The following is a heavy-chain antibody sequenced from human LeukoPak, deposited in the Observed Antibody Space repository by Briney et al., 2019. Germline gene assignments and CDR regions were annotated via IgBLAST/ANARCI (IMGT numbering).Heavy chain of an antibody. D-gene: IGHD2-15*01. CDR3: ARDRLGDEVDCSGGTCHNNTFDY. V-gene: IGHV1-69*04. J-gene: IGHJ4*02. CDR2: IIPILGIP. Sequence: WSSVKVSCRASEGTFSRYPISWVRQAPGQGLEWMGRIIPILGIPTYAQKFQGRVTITADKSTSTAYMELRSLRSEDTAVYYCARDRLGDEVDCSGGTCHNNTFDYWGQGTLVTVSS. CDR1: EGTFSRYP.